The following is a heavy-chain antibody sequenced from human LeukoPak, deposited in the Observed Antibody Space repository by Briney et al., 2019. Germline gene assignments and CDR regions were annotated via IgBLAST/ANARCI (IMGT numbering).Heavy chain of an antibody. CDR3: ARDIVVVPAAPVYGMHV. CDR2: INPSGGST. Sequence: ASVKVSCKASGYTFTSYCMHWVGQAPGQGLEWMGIINPSGGSTSYAQKFQGRVTMTRDTSTSTVYMELSSLRSEDTAVYYCARDIVVVPAAPVYGMHVWGKGTTVTVSS. V-gene: IGHV1-46*01. J-gene: IGHJ6*04. D-gene: IGHD2-2*01. CDR1: GYTFTSYC.